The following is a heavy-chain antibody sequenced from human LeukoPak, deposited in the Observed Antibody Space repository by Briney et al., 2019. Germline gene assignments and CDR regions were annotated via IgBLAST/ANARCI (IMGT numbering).Heavy chain of an antibody. V-gene: IGHV3-30-3*01. Sequence: GGSLRLSCAASGFTFSRYAMHWVRQAPGKGLEWVAVISYDGSNKYYADSVKGRFTISRDNSKNTLYLQMNSLRAEDTAVYYCAKDKITMIVWGQGTLVTVSS. CDR2: ISYDGSNK. D-gene: IGHD3-22*01. J-gene: IGHJ4*02. CDR1: GFTFSRYA. CDR3: AKDKITMIV.